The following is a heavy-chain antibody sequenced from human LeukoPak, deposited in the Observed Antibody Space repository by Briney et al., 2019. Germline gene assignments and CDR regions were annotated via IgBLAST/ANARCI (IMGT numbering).Heavy chain of an antibody. CDR3: ARDVSDENGSSSRIHLDS. V-gene: IGHV3-7*01. J-gene: IGHJ4*02. D-gene: IGHD6-6*01. CDR2: IKQDGSEK. CDR1: GFTFSNYW. Sequence: GGSLRLSCAASGFTFSNYWMTWVRQAPGKGLEWVANIKQDGSEKYYVDSVKGRFTISRDNAKNTLFLQMNSLRAEDTAVYYCARDVSDENGSSSRIHLDSWGQGTLVSVSS.